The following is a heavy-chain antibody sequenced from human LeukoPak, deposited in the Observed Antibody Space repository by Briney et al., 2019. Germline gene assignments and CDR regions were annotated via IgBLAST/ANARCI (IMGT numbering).Heavy chain of an antibody. J-gene: IGHJ6*02. Sequence: PGRSLRLSCAASGFTFSSYAMHWVRQAPGKGLEWVAVISYDGSNKCYADSVKGRFTISRDNSKNTLYLQMNSLRAEDTAVYYCARDRALTYYYYGMDVWGQGTTVTVSS. CDR3: ARDRALTYYYYGMDV. V-gene: IGHV3-30-3*01. CDR2: ISYDGSNK. CDR1: GFTFSSYA.